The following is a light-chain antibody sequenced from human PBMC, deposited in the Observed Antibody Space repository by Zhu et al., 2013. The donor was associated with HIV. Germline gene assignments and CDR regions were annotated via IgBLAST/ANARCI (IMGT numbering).Light chain of an antibody. CDR3: QQFNSLPLT. J-gene: IGKJ4*01. Sequence: DIVMTQSPDSLAVSLGERATIKCRSSQTILYTSVNKNSLAWFQQKPGQPPKLLIYWASFRETGVPDRFSGSGSGTDFTLTITSLQPEDFATYYCQQFNSLPLTFGGGTKVDI. V-gene: IGKV4-1*01. CDR1: QTILYTSVNKNS. CDR2: WAS.